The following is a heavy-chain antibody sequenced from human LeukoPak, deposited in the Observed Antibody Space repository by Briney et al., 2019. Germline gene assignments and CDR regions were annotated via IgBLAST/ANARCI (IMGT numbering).Heavy chain of an antibody. D-gene: IGHD3-22*01. CDR3: AKDGGYYYDSSGYSDY. Sequence: VKGRFTISRDNAKNSLYLQMSNLRAEDTAVYYCAKDGGYYYDSSGYSDYWGQGTLVTVSS. J-gene: IGHJ4*02. V-gene: IGHV3-11*05.